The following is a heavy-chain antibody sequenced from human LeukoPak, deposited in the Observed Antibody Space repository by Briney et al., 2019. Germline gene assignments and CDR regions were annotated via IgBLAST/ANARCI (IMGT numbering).Heavy chain of an antibody. CDR1: GYTLTELS. V-gene: IGHV1-24*01. J-gene: IGHJ3*02. CDR3: AMIVVVTSDAFDI. D-gene: IGHD3-22*01. Sequence: ASVKVSCKVSGYTLTELSMHWVRQAPGQGLGWMGGFDPEDGETIYAQKFQGRVTMTEDTSTDTAYMELSSLRSEDTAVYYCAMIVVVTSDAFDIWGQGTMVTVSS. CDR2: FDPEDGET.